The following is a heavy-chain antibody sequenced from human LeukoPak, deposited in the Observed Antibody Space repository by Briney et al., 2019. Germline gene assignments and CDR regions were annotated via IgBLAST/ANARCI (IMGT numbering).Heavy chain of an antibody. V-gene: IGHV4-34*01. CDR1: GGSFSGYY. CDR2: INHSGST. D-gene: IGHD1-14*01. CDR3: ARLRVETYLRGKPLRFDY. J-gene: IGHJ4*02. Sequence: SETLSLTCAVYGGSFSGYYWSWIRQPPGKGLEWIGEINHSGSTNYNPSLKSRVTISVDTSKNQFSLKLSSVTAAVTAVYYCARLRVETYLRGKPLRFDYWGQGTLVTVSS.